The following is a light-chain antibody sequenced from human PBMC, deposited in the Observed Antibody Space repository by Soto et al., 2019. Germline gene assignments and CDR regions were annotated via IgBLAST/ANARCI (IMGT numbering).Light chain of an antibody. Sequence: DIQMTQSPSSLSASVGDRVTITCRASQGIKNELGWYQQKSGLAPKRLIFGATTLQSGVPSRFSGSASGTDFSLIISSLQPEDFETYYCLQYNHYPPTFGQGTKVDIK. V-gene: IGKV1-17*01. J-gene: IGKJ1*01. CDR3: LQYNHYPPT. CDR1: QGIKNE. CDR2: GAT.